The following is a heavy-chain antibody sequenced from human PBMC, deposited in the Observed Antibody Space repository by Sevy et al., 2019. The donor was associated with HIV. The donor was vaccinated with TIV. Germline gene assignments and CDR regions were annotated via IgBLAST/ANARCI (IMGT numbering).Heavy chain of an antibody. Sequence: GESLKISCKASGYTFTGHHLHWVRQAPGHGLEWMGWINTHNGGTNYGQNFQGRVIMTRDTSITTAYLDVSSLRSDDTAIYYCATHTGFMIDSWGQGTLVTVSS. D-gene: IGHD3-9*01. CDR1: GYTFTGHH. J-gene: IGHJ4*02. V-gene: IGHV1-2*02. CDR2: INTHNGGT. CDR3: ATHTGFMIDS.